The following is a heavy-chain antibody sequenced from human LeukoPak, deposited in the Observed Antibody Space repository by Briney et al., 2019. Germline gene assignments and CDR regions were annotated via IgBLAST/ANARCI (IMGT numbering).Heavy chain of an antibody. V-gene: IGHV3-23*01. CDR3: AKPVDYYDSSGLKSSLFDY. CDR1: GFTFSSYA. Sequence: GGSLRLSCAASGFTFSSYAMSWVRQAPGKGLEWVSAISGSGGSTYYADSVKGRFTISRDNSKNTLYLQMNSLRAEDTAVYYCAKPVDYYDSSGLKSSLFDYWGQGTLVTVSS. J-gene: IGHJ4*02. CDR2: ISGSGGST. D-gene: IGHD3-22*01.